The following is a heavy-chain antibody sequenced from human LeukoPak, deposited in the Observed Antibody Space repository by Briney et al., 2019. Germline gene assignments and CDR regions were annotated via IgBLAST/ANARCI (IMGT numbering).Heavy chain of an antibody. D-gene: IGHD3-9*01. J-gene: IGHJ3*02. Sequence: GGSLRLSCAASGFTFSSYAMHWVRQAPGKGLEWVSSISSSSSSYIYYADSVKGRFTISRDNAKNSLYLQMNSLRAEDTAVYYCARLRAVLQYSGDAFDIWGQGTMVTVSS. CDR2: ISSSSSSYI. CDR1: GFTFSSYA. CDR3: ARLRAVLQYSGDAFDI. V-gene: IGHV3-21*01.